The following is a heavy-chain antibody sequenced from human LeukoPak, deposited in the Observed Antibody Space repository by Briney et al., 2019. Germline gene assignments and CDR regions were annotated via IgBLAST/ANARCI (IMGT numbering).Heavy chain of an antibody. CDR3: AKDLSIAAAGIDYFDY. Sequence: QPGGSLRLSCAASGFTFSSYAMSWVRQAPGKGLGWVSAISGSGGSTYYADSVKGRFTISRDNSKNTLYLQMNSLRAEDTAVYYCAKDLSIAAAGIDYFDYWGQGPLVTVSS. CDR1: GFTFSSYA. D-gene: IGHD6-13*01. J-gene: IGHJ4*02. CDR2: ISGSGGST. V-gene: IGHV3-23*01.